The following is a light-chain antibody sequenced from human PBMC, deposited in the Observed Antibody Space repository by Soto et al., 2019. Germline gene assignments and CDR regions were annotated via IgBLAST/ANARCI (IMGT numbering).Light chain of an antibody. J-gene: IGKJ3*01. V-gene: IGKV1-5*01. CDR2: DAS. Sequence: DIQMTHSPSTLSASVGDIVTITCRASQSISSWLAWYQQKPGKAPKLLIYDASSLESGVPSRFSGSGSGTEFTLTISSLQPDDFATYYCQQYNSYSRTFGPGTKVDIK. CDR3: QQYNSYSRT. CDR1: QSISSW.